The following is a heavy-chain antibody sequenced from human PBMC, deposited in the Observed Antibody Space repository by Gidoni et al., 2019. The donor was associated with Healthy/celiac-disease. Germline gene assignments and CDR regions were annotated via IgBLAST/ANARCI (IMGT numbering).Heavy chain of an antibody. D-gene: IGHD3-16*02. CDR2: ISYDGSNK. V-gene: IGHV3-30-3*01. Sequence: QVQLVESGGGVVQPGRSLRLSCAASGFTFSSYAMHWVRQAPGKGLEWVAVISYDGSNKYYADSVKGRFTISRDNSKNTLSLQMNSLRAEDTAVYYCAREPHGYLDCWGQGTLVTVSS. CDR3: AREPHGYLDC. J-gene: IGHJ4*02. CDR1: GFTFSSYA.